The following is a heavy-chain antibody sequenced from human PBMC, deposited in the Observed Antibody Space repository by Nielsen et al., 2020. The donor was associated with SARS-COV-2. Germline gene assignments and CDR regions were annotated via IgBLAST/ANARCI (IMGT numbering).Heavy chain of an antibody. CDR3: AGGADFWSGTQKYYMDV. V-gene: IGHV3-74*01. D-gene: IGHD3-3*01. CDR1: GFTFSSYW. Sequence: GGSLRLSCAASGFTFSSYWMHWVRQAPGKGLVWVSRINPSGSGTAYADSVKGRFAVSRDNAENTVVLQIHSLRVEDTAVYYCAGGADFWSGTQKYYMDVWGKGTTVTVSS. CDR2: INPSGSGT. J-gene: IGHJ6*03.